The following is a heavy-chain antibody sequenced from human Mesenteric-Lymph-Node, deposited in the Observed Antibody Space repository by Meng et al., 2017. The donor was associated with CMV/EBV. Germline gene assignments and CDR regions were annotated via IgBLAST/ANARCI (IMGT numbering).Heavy chain of an antibody. CDR2: INHSGST. V-gene: IGHV4-34*01. J-gene: IGHJ5*02. CDR1: GGSFSGNF. CDR3: ARDGFDYTKLGTSNWFDP. D-gene: IGHD7-27*01. Sequence: SQTLSLTCAVHGGSFSGNFWSWIRQSPGKGLEWIGEINHSGSTNYNLSLTSRVTISIDTSKDQFSLKLFSVTAADSAMYYCARDGFDYTKLGTSNWFDPWGQGTLVTVSS.